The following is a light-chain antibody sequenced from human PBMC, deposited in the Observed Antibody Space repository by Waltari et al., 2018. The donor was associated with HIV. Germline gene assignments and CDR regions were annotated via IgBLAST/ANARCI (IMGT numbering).Light chain of an antibody. V-gene: IGKV1-12*01. CDR1: QSISNW. J-gene: IGKJ2*01. CDR2: AAS. Sequence: DIQMTQSPSSVSASLGDRVTITCRASQSISNWLAWYQQKPGRVPSLLIYAASSLHSGVPPRFSDSGSGTDFNLTINSLQSEDSAIYYCQQTKTFPLDFGRGTKVEIE. CDR3: QQTKTFPLD.